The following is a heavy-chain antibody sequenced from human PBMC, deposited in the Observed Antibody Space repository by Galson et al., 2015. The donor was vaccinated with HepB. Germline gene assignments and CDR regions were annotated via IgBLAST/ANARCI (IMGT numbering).Heavy chain of an antibody. CDR2: LSHSGST. D-gene: IGHD1-26*01. Sequence: SETLSLTCSVSGYSISSGFYWGWIRQPPGKGLEWIGSLSHSGSTFYNPSLRSRVTMSVDTSKNQFSLKLRSVTAADTAVYYCARDLAGATNFDYWGQGSLVTVSS. CDR1: GYSISSGFY. V-gene: IGHV4-38-2*02. J-gene: IGHJ4*02. CDR3: ARDLAGATNFDY.